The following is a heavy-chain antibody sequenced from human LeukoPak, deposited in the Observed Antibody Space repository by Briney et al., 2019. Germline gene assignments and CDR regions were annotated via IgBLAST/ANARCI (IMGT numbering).Heavy chain of an antibody. CDR3: ARDRSDYYDSSGCLDY. Sequence: GGSLRLSCAASKFTFSSYWMSWVRRAPGKGLEWVANIKQDGSEKYYVDSVKGRFTISRDNAKNSLYLQMNSLRAEDTAVYYRARDRSDYYDSSGCLDYWGQGTLVTVSS. CDR2: IKQDGSEK. V-gene: IGHV3-7*01. J-gene: IGHJ4*02. CDR1: KFTFSSYW. D-gene: IGHD3-22*01.